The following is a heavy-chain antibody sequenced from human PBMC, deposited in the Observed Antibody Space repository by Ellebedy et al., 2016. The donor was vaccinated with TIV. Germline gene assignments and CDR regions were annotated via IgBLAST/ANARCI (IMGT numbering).Heavy chain of an antibody. CDR2: INPITGST. CDR1: AYTFTSYY. Sequence: AASVKVSCKASAYTFTSYYMHWVRQAPGQGLEWMGIINPITGSTTYAQKLQGRVTMTRDTSTTTVYLELSSLRSEDTAVYFCARSRGSGRLHTPDYWGQGTLVTVSS. CDR3: ARSRGSGRLHTPDY. V-gene: IGHV1-46*04. D-gene: IGHD6-19*01. J-gene: IGHJ4*02.